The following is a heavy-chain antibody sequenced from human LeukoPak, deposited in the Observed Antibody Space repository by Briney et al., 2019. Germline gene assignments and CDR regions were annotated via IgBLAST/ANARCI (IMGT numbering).Heavy chain of an antibody. V-gene: IGHV1-2*02. CDR2: INPNSGGT. CDR1: GYTFTGYY. CDR3: PRDKAPSGWHQRLWFDP. D-gene: IGHD6-19*01. Sequence: ASVKVSCKASGYTFTGYYMHWVRQAPGQGLEWMGWINPNSGGTNYAQKFQGRVTMTRDTSISTAYMELSRLRFDDTAVYYCPRDKAPSGWHQRLWFDPWRQGTLVTVSS. J-gene: IGHJ5*02.